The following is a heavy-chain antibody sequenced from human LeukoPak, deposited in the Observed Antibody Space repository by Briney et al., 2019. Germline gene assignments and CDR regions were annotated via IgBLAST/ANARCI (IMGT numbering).Heavy chain of an antibody. D-gene: IGHD1-7*01. V-gene: IGHV3-30*04. CDR1: GFTFSSYM. Sequence: GGSLRLSCAASGFTFSSYMMNWVRQAPGKGLEWVAVISYDGSNKYYADSVKGRFTISRDNSKNTLYLQMNSLRAEDTAVYYCARDGNWNYFQYYYGMDVWGQGTTVTVSS. CDR3: ARDGNWNYFQYYYGMDV. J-gene: IGHJ6*02. CDR2: ISYDGSNK.